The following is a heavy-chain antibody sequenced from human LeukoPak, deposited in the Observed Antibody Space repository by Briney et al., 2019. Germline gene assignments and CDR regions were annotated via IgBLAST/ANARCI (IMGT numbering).Heavy chain of an antibody. J-gene: IGHJ6*03. CDR3: ARVPQRGSGYYYYYYMDV. CDR2: VYTSGST. Sequence: PSETLSLTCTVSGGSINSGSYYWSWIRQPAGKGLEWIGRVYTSGSTNYNPSLKSRVTISVDTSKNQFSLRLSSVTAADTAVYYCARVPQRGSGYYYYYYMDVWGKGTTVTVSS. D-gene: IGHD1-26*01. CDR1: GGSINSGSYY. V-gene: IGHV4-61*02.